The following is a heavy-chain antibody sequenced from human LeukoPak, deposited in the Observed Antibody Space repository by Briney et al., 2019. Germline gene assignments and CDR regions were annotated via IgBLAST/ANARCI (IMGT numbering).Heavy chain of an antibody. J-gene: IGHJ6*02. CDR1: GFTFSSYW. CDR3: ARVAAMVQDYYYGMDV. Sequence: GGSLRLSCAATGFTFSSYWMHWVRQAPGKGLVWVSRINSDGSSTSYADSVKGRFTISRDNAKNTLYLQMNSLIAENAAVYYCARVAAMVQDYYYGMDVWGQGTTVTVSS. V-gene: IGHV3-74*01. CDR2: INSDGSST. D-gene: IGHD5-18*01.